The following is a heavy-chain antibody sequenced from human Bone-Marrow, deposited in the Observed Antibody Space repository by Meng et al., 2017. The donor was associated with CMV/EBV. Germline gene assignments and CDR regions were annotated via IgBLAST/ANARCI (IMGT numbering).Heavy chain of an antibody. CDR1: GFTFSGYW. D-gene: IGHD3-3*01. CDR2: IWYDGTNK. CDR3: ARSQGKGSGYPFDY. J-gene: IGHJ4*01. Sequence: GESLKISCAASGFTFSGYWMHWVRQAPGKGLVWMAVIWYDGTNKYHVDSVKGRFTITRDNSRNTLYLQMNSLRAEDTAVYYCARSQGKGSGYPFDYWGQGTLVTVSS. V-gene: IGHV3-33*08.